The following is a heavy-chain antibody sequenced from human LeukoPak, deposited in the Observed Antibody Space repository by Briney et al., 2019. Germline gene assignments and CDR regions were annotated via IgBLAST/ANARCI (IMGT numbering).Heavy chain of an antibody. CDR2: ISVGNGDS. Sequence: ASVKVSCKASGYTFTSYTIHWVRQAPGQSLERVGWISVGNGDSKCSQEFQGRVTLTRDTSATTAYLEVSSLRSEDTAVYYCARGSGFLERPGYYYMDVWGKGTTVTVSS. V-gene: IGHV1-3*03. J-gene: IGHJ6*03. CDR1: GYTFTSYT. CDR3: ARGSGFLERPGYYYMDV. D-gene: IGHD3-3*01.